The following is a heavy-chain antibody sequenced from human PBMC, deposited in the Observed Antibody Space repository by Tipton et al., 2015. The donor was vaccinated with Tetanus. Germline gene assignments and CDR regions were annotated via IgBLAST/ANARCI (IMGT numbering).Heavy chain of an antibody. Sequence: TLSLTCTVSGGSISSYYWSWIRQPPGKGLEWIGYIYYSGSTNYNPSLKSRVTISVDTSKNQFSLELSSVTAADTAVYYCARGGIAAARGGLDYWGQGTLVTVSS. V-gene: IGHV4-59*01. CDR3: ARGGIAAARGGLDY. CDR2: IYYSGST. D-gene: IGHD6-13*01. CDR1: GGSISSYY. J-gene: IGHJ4*02.